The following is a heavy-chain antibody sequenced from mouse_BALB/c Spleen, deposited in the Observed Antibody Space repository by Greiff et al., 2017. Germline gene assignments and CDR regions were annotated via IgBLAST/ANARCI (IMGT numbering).Heavy chain of an antibody. D-gene: IGHD4-1*01. Sequence: VQLQQTGPELVKPGASVKISCKASGYSFTDYIMLWVKQSHGKSLEWIGNINPYYGSTSYNLKFKGKATLTVDKSSSTAYMQLNSLTSEDSAVYYCARGLGRGWYFDVWGAGTTVTVSS. J-gene: IGHJ1*01. V-gene: IGHV1-39*01. CDR3: ARGLGRGWYFDV. CDR1: GYSFTDYI. CDR2: INPYYGST.